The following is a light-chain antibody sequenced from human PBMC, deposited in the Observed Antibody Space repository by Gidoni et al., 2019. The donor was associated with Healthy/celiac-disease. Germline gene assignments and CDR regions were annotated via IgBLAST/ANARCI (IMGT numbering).Light chain of an antibody. CDR1: QSVLYSSNNKNY. V-gene: IGKV4-1*01. J-gene: IGKJ2*01. Sequence: VIPHSLHSLSVSLGESATIISKSSQSVLYSSNNKNYLAWYQQKPGQSPKLLIYWASTRECGVPERFSGSGSGTDFTLTISSLQAEDVAVYYCQQYYSTPYTFGQGTKLEIK. CDR2: WAS. CDR3: QQYYSTPYT.